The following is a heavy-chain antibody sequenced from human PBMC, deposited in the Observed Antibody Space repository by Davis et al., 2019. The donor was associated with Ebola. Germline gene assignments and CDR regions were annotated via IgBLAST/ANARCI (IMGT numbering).Heavy chain of an antibody. CDR1: GYSFTSYW. D-gene: IGHD6-19*01. CDR2: IYPGDSDT. Sequence: KVSCKGSGYSFTSYWIGWVRQMPGKGLEWMGIIYPGDSDTRYSPSFQGQVTISADKSISTAYLQWSSLKASDTAMYYCARTSAGYSSGWAYWGQGTLVTVSS. V-gene: IGHV5-51*01. CDR3: ARTSAGYSSGWAY. J-gene: IGHJ4*02.